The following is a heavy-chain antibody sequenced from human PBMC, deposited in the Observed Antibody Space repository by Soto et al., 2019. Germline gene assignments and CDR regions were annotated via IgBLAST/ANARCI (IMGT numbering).Heavy chain of an antibody. CDR1: GGSISSGDYY. J-gene: IGHJ4*02. D-gene: IGHD3-3*01. CDR3: AREAYYGDYSDY. V-gene: IGHV4-30-4*01. Sequence: SETLSLTCTVSGGSISSGDYYWSWIRQPPGKGLEWIGYIYYSGSTYYNPSLKSRVTISVDTSKNQFSLKLSSVTAADTAVYYCAREAYYGDYSDYWGQGTLVTGSS. CDR2: IYYSGST.